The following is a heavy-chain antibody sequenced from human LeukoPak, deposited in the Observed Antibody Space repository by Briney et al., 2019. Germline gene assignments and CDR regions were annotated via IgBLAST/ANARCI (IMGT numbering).Heavy chain of an antibody. CDR2: IWYDGSNK. CDR1: GFTFSSYG. Sequence: GGSLRLSCAASGFTFSSYGMHWVRQAPGKGLEWVAVIWYDGSNKYYADSVKGGFTISRDNSKNTLYLQMNSLRAEDTAVYYCARDRVTGTTGHYFDYWGQGTLVTVSS. CDR3: ARDRVTGTTGHYFDY. J-gene: IGHJ4*02. V-gene: IGHV3-33*01. D-gene: IGHD1-20*01.